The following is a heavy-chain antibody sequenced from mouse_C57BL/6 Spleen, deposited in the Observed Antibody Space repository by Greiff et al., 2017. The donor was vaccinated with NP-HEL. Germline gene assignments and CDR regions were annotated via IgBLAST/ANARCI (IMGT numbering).Heavy chain of an antibody. CDR3: ASLTGRGAMDY. V-gene: IGHV14-2*01. Sequence: EVKLMESGAELVKPGASVKLSCTASGFNIKDYYMHWVKQRPEQGLEWIGRIDPEDGETKYAPKFQGKATITADTSSNTAYLQLSSLTSEDTAVYYCASLTGRGAMDYWGQGTSVTVSS. J-gene: IGHJ4*01. CDR1: GFNIKDYY. CDR2: IDPEDGET. D-gene: IGHD4-1*01.